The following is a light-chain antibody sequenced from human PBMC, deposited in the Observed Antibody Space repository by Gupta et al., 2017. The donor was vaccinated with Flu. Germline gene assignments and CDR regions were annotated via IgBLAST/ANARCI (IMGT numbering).Light chain of an antibody. Sequence: DIVMTQSPDSLTVSLGERATINCKSSQKLLYTSDNKNYLAWYQHKPGQPPKLLISWASNREYGVPDRFSGSGSGTDFSLTINPLQAEDVAVYFWQQDYTTKSFGQGTKVEI. CDR1: QKLLYTSDNKNY. CDR3: QQDYTTKS. V-gene: IGKV4-1*01. J-gene: IGKJ1*01. CDR2: WAS.